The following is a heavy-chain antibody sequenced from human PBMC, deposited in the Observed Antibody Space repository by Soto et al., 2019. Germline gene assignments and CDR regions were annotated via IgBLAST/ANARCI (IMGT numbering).Heavy chain of an antibody. Sequence: KQSQTLSLTCTVSGGSISSSSYYWGWIRQPPGKGLEWIGSIYYSGSTYYNPSLKSRVTISVDTSKNQFSLKLSSVTAADTAVYYCASLPGGWGYFDYWGQGTLVTVSS. CDR1: GGSISSSSYY. V-gene: IGHV4-39*07. J-gene: IGHJ4*02. CDR2: IYYSGST. D-gene: IGHD3-10*01. CDR3: ASLPGGWGYFDY.